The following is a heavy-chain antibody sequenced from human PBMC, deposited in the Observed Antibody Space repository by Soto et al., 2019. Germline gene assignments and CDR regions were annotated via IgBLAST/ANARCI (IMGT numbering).Heavy chain of an antibody. CDR3: ARGFGSSWWD. CDR1: GGSISDSY. V-gene: IGHV4-59*01. D-gene: IGHD6-13*01. Sequence: QVQLQESGPRLVKPSETLSLTCTVSGGSISDSYGAWIRQPPGKGLEYIGYIHYSGSTNYNPSLGGRVTISSETPKNQFSLRLDYLTAADTAVYYCARGFGSSWWDWGQGTLVSVSS. CDR2: IHYSGST. J-gene: IGHJ4*02.